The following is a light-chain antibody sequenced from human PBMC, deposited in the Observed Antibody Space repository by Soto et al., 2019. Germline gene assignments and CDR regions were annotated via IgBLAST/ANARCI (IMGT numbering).Light chain of an antibody. CDR3: HQYRLSIT. Sequence: EIVLTQSPGTLSLSPGERATLSCRASQRISSSYLGWYQQKPGQAPMLLIYGASNSAPGIPDRFSGSGSDKDLTLTSSGLEAEEVAVYYCHQYRLSITFGGGTKVEIK. J-gene: IGKJ4*01. V-gene: IGKV3-20*01. CDR2: GAS. CDR1: QRISSSY.